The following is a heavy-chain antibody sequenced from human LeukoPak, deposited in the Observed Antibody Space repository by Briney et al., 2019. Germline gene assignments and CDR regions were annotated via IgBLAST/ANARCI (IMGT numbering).Heavy chain of an antibody. CDR1: GFTVSYNY. J-gene: IGHJ4*02. V-gene: IGHV3-66*01. Sequence: GGSLRLSCAASGFTVSYNYMSWVRQAPGKGLEWVSVIFGGGSTYYADSVKGRFTISRDNSKNTLYLQMSSLRVEDTAVYYCASDVGDPQYWGQGTLVTVSS. D-gene: IGHD3-16*01. CDR3: ASDVGDPQY. CDR2: IFGGGST.